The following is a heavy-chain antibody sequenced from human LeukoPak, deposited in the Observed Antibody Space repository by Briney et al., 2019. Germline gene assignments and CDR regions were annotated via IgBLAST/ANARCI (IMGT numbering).Heavy chain of an antibody. CDR1: GGSISSSSYY. CDR2: IYYSGST. Sequence: SETLSLTCAVSGGSISSSSYYWGWIRQPPGKGLEWIGSIYYSGSTYYNPSLKSRVTISVDTYKNQFSLKLSSVTAADTAVYYCARAPYYDILTGFPFDYWGQGTLVTVSS. V-gene: IGHV4-39*01. J-gene: IGHJ4*02. CDR3: ARAPYYDILTGFPFDY. D-gene: IGHD3-9*01.